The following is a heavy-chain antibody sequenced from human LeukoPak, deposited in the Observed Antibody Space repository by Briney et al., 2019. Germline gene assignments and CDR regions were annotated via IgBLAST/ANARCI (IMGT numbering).Heavy chain of an antibody. J-gene: IGHJ5*02. CDR3: ARLGRQDTAMA. D-gene: IGHD5-18*01. V-gene: IGHV1-2*02. Sequence: ASVKVSCKPSGYTFTGYYMHWLRQAPGQGIQWLGWVKPNNGGTNYAQKFQGRVTMTWDTSINTAYMELNRLTSDDTAVYFCARLGRQDTAMAWGQGTLVTVSS. CDR1: GYTFTGYY. CDR2: VKPNNGGT.